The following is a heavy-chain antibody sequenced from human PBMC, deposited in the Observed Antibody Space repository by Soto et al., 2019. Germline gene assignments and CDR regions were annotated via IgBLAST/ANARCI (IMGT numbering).Heavy chain of an antibody. J-gene: IGHJ4*02. CDR3: AKGGRQWLVTSDFNY. D-gene: IGHD6-19*01. CDR2: VSHDGRNT. Sequence: VQLVEAGGGVVQPGRSLRLSCAAAGFTFSDYAMHWVRQAPGKGQEWVAVVSHDGRNTHYADSVKGRFTISRDSSKNTVSLEMTSLRAEDTAVYYCAKGGRQWLVTSDFNYWCQGALVTVSS. V-gene: IGHV3-30*18. CDR1: GFTFSDYA.